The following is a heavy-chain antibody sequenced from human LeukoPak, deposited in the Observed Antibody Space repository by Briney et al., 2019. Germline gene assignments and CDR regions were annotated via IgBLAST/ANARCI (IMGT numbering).Heavy chain of an antibody. CDR1: GGSFSGYY. J-gene: IGHJ5*02. V-gene: IGHV4-59*10. Sequence: SETLSLTCAVYGGSFSGYYWSWIRQPAGKGLEWIGRIYTSGSTNYNPSLKSRVTMSVDTSKNQFSLKLSSVTAADTAVYYCARADYYDSMFDPWGQGTLVTVSS. CDR2: IYTSGST. CDR3: ARADYYDSMFDP. D-gene: IGHD3-22*01.